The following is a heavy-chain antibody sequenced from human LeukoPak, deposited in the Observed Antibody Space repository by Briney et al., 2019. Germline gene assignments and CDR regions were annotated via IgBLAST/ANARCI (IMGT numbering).Heavy chain of an antibody. CDR3: ARAYNRATFDC. CDR1: GGSISNSGYY. V-gene: IGHV4-39*01. CDR2: IYYSGDT. D-gene: IGHD1-14*01. J-gene: IGHJ4*02. Sequence: KPSETLSLTCTVSGGSISNSGYYWGWIRQPPGKGLEWIGSIYYSGDTYYNPSLKSRVTISVDTSKNQFSLKLSSVTAADTTVYYCARAYNRATFDCWGQGTLVTVSS.